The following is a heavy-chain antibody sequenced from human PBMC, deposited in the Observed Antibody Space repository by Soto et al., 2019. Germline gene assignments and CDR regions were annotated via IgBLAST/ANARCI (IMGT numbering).Heavy chain of an antibody. V-gene: IGHV4-61*01. CDR3: ARISYWVKDY. Sequence: PSGTLSLTCTVSGASLSSGSYYWSWIRQPPGKGLEWIGYFYYTGTTKYNPSLESRVTISADTSKNQFSLNLTSVTAADTAGYYCARISYWVKDYWGQGALVTVS. D-gene: IGHD2-15*01. CDR1: GASLSSGSYY. CDR2: FYYTGTT. J-gene: IGHJ4*02.